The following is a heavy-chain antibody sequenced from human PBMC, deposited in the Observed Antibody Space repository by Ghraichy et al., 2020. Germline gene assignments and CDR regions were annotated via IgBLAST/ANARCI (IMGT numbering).Heavy chain of an antibody. CDR1: GFTFSSYS. J-gene: IGHJ5*02. CDR2: ISSSSSYI. CDR3: ASRQLAAVVGNWFDP. V-gene: IGHV3-21*01. Sequence: GGSLRLSCAASGFTFSSYSMNWVRQAPGKGLEWVSSISSSSSYIYYADSVKGRFTISRDNAKNSLYLQMNSLRAEDTAVYYCASRQLAAVVGNWFDPWGQGTLVTVS. D-gene: IGHD6-6*01.